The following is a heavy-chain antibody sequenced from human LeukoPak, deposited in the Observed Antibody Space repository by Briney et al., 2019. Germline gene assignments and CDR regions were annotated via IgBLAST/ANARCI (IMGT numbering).Heavy chain of an antibody. D-gene: IGHD1-1*01. V-gene: IGHV4-30-2*01. CDR1: GGSISSGGYY. CDR2: IYHSGST. Sequence: SETLSLTCTVSGGSISSGGYYWSWIRQPPGKGLEWIGYIYHSGSTYYNPSLKSRVTISVDRSKNQFSLKLSSVTAADTAVYYCARDIGTTGIGGHWFDPWGQGTLVTVSS. CDR3: ARDIGTTGIGGHWFDP. J-gene: IGHJ5*02.